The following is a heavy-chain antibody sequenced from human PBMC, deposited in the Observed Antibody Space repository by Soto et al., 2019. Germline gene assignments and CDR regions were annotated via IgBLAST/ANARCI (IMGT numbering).Heavy chain of an antibody. D-gene: IGHD3-22*01. CDR2: IYSGGST. CDR1: GFTVSSNY. CDR3: ASETYYYDSSGYRPYYYYGMDV. J-gene: IGHJ6*02. Sequence: RRLSCAASGFTVSSNYMSWVRQAPGKGLEWVSVIYSGGSTYYADSVKGRFTISRDNSKNTLYLQMNSLRAEDTAVYYCASETYYYDSSGYRPYYYYGMDVWGQGTTVTVSS. V-gene: IGHV3-53*01.